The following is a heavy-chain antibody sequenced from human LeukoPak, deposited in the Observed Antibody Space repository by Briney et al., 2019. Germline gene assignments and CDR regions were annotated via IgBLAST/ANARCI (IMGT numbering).Heavy chain of an antibody. V-gene: IGHV4-59*01. CDR2: MYHYGGT. D-gene: IGHD4-4*01. J-gene: IGHJ3*02. Sequence: SETLSLTCSVSGGSINSDYWNWIRHPPGKGLEWIGYMYHYGGTNYNPSLKSRVTISIDKPKKQFSLKLISVTAADTAIYYCARVGGMTTVNNASFDIWGQGTMVTVSS. CDR1: GGSINSDY. CDR3: ARVGGMTTVNNASFDI.